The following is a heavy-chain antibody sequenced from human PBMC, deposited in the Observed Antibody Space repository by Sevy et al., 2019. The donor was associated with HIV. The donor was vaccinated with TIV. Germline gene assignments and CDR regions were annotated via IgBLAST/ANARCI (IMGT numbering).Heavy chain of an antibody. J-gene: IGHJ4*02. D-gene: IGHD3-3*01. V-gene: IGHV1-8*01. Sequence: ASVKVSCKASGYNFNNYDIIWVRRATGQGLECMGWVSSRNGKTFYAQKIQGRVTMTRDASTSTAYMELSRLRSEDTAVYYCARHNYERQLEYWGQGTLLTVSS. CDR2: VSSRNGKT. CDR1: GYNFNNYD. CDR3: ARHNYERQLEY.